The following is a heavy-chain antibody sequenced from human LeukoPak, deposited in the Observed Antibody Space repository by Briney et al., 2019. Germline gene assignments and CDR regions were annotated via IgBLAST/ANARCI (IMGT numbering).Heavy chain of an antibody. J-gene: IGHJ5*02. D-gene: IGHD4-23*01. CDR3: ARHHYGGTSNWFDP. V-gene: IGHV4-39*01. Sequence: PSETLSLTCTVSGGSISSSSYYWGWIRQPPGKGLEWIGSIYYSGSTYYNPSLKSRVSISVDTSKNQFSLKLSSVTAADTAVYYCARHHYGGTSNWFDPWGQGTLVTVSS. CDR1: GGSISSSSYY. CDR2: IYYSGST.